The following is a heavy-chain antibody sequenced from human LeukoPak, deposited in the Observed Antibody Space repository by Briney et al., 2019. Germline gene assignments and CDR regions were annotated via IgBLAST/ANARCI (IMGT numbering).Heavy chain of an antibody. CDR3: ARGGDPLGLWEWLLTYYYYGMDV. V-gene: IGHV1-46*01. J-gene: IGHJ6*02. CDR1: GHTFTSYY. CDR2: INPSGGST. Sequence: ASVKVSCKASGHTFTSYYMHWVRQAPGQGLEWMGIINPSGGSTSYAQKFQGRVTMTRDTSTSTVYMELSSLRSEDTAVYYCARGGDPLGLWEWLLTYYYYGMDVWGQGTTVTVSS. D-gene: IGHD3-3*01.